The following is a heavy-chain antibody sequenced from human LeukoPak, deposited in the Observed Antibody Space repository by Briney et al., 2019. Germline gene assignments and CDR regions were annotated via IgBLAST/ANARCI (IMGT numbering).Heavy chain of an antibody. D-gene: IGHD1-1*01. CDR2: IIPIFGTA. V-gene: IGHV1-69*13. Sequence: ASVKVSCKASGYTFSSYGISWVRQAPGQGLEWMGGIIPIFGTANYAQKFQGRVTITADESTSTAYMELSSLRSEDTAVYYCASVVRSGTTNYYYYGMDVWGKGTTVTVSS. J-gene: IGHJ6*04. CDR1: GYTFSSYG. CDR3: ASVVRSGTTNYYYYGMDV.